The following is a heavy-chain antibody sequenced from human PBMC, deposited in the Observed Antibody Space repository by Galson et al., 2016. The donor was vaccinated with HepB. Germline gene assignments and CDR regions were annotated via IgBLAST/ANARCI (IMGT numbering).Heavy chain of an antibody. V-gene: IGHV3-7*02. D-gene: IGHD3-10*01. CDR2: IGQDESHK. Sequence: SLRLSCAASGFSFSNSWMTWVRQTPGKALERVANIGQDESHKYYVASVRGRFTIYRDNAKNSLYLQMNTLRAEDTAVYYWRGYFDNWGQGTLVIGSS. CDR1: GFSFSNSW. J-gene: IGHJ4*02. CDR3: RGYFDN.